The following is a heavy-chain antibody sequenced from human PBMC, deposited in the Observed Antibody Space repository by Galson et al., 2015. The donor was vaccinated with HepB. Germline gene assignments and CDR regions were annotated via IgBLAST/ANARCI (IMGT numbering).Heavy chain of an antibody. V-gene: IGHV2-5*01. CDR2: IYWNDDI. Sequence: PALVKPTQTLTLTCTFSGFSLSTSGVALGWFRLPPGKALEWLALIYWNDDIRSSPSLKSRLTITRDTSKNQVFLTMTNMDPVDAATYYCAHMMSTVTTGYLDPWGQGTLVTVSS. J-gene: IGHJ5*02. CDR3: AHMMSTVTTGYLDP. CDR1: GFSLSTSGVA. D-gene: IGHD4-11*01.